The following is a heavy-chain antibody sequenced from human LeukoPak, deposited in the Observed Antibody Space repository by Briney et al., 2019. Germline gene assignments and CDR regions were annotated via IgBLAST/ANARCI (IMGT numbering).Heavy chain of an antibody. V-gene: IGHV3-23*01. J-gene: IGHJ3*02. CDR1: GFTFSTYA. D-gene: IGHD3-22*01. Sequence: PGGSLRLSCAASGFTFSTYAMSWVRQAPGKGLEWVSAISGSGTNTYYADSVKGRFTISRDNSKNTLYLQMNSLRAEDTAVYYCARDHHRRLYDSQARDTFDIWGQGTMVTVSS. CDR2: ISGSGTNT. CDR3: ARDHHRRLYDSQARDTFDI.